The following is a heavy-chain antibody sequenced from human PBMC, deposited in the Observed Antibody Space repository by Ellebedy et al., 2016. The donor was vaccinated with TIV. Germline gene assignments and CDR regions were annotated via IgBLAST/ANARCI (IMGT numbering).Heavy chain of an antibody. V-gene: IGHV4-34*01. CDR2: INHSGST. CDR1: GGSFSGYY. J-gene: IGHJ6*03. CDR3: ARGRPAAMYYYYYYMDV. Sequence: SETLSLTXAVYGGSFSGYYWSWIRQPPGKGLEWIGEINHSGSTNYNPSLKSRVTISVDTSKNQFSLKLSSVTAADTAVYYCARGRPAAMYYYYYYMDVWGKGTTVTVSS. D-gene: IGHD2-2*01.